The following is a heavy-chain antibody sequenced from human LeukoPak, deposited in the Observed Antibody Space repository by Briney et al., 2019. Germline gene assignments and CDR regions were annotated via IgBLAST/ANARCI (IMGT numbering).Heavy chain of an antibody. Sequence: ASVKVSCKASGYTFAAHHIHWVRQAPGQGLEWMGWILPDGRDTKYSQKFQDRMTLTTDTSTNTAYMEVNRLIPDDPAVYYCSGRYGPGPVWGQGTLISASP. CDR2: ILPDGRDT. D-gene: IGHD5-18*01. V-gene: IGHV1-2*02. J-gene: IGHJ4*02. CDR1: GYTFAAHH. CDR3: SGRYGPGPV.